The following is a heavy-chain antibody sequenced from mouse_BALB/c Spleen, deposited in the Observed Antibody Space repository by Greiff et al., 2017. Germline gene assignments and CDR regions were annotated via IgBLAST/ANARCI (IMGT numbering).Heavy chain of an antibody. CDR3: ASYYYGPSYAMDY. J-gene: IGHJ4*01. Sequence: VMLVESGPGLVAPSQSLSITCTVSGFSLTSYGVHWVRQPPGKGLEWLGVIWAGGSTNYNSALMSRLSISKDNSKSQVFLKMNSLQTDDTAMYYCASYYYGPSYAMDYWGQGTSVTVSS. V-gene: IGHV2-9*02. CDR1: GFSLTSYG. CDR2: IWAGGST. D-gene: IGHD1-1*01.